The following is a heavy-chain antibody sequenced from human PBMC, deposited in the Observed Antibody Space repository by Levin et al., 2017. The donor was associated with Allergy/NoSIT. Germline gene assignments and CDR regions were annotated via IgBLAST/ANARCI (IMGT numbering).Heavy chain of an antibody. J-gene: IGHJ4*02. CDR3: AREGGIAAAGFHFDY. CDR1: GFTFSSYS. CDR2: ISSSSSTI. D-gene: IGHD6-13*01. Sequence: PGESLKISCAASGFTFSSYSMNWVRQAPGKGLEWVSYISSSSSTIYYADSVKGRFTISRDNAKNSLYLQMNSLRDEDTAVYYCAREGGIAAAGFHFDYWGQGTLVTVSS. V-gene: IGHV3-48*02.